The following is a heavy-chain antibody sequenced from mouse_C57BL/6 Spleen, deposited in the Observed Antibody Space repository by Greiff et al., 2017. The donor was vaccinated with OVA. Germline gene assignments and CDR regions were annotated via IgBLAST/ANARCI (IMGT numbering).Heavy chain of an antibody. CDR3: GRDYYGSSYPDSYFDV. CDR2: IYPVSGAT. D-gene: IGHD1-1*01. J-gene: IGHJ1*03. Sequence: QVQLQQSGAELASPGASVTLSCKASGYTFTDHIMNWVKKRPGQGLEWIGRIYPVSGATNYNQKFMGKATLSVDRYSSTVYMVWNSLTSEDPAVYDCGRDYYGSSYPDSYFDVWGTGTTVTVSS. CDR1: GYTFTDHI. V-gene: IGHV1-11*01.